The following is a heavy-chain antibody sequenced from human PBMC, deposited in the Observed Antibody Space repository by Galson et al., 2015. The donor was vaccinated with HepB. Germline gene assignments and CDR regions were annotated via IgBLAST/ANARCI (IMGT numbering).Heavy chain of an antibody. CDR1: GYTFTSYG. D-gene: IGHD3-3*01. V-gene: IGHV1-18*04. J-gene: IGHJ4*02. CDR3: ARGAYYDFWSGYYNPQYYFDY. Sequence: SVKVSCKASGYTFTSYGISWVRQAPGQGLEWMGWISAYNGNTNYAQKLQGRVTMTTDTSTSTAYMELRSLRFDDTAVYYCARGAYYDFWSGYYNPQYYFDYWGQGTLVTVSS. CDR2: ISAYNGNT.